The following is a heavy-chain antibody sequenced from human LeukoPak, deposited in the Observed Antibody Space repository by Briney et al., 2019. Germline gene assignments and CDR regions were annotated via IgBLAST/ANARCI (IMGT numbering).Heavy chain of an antibody. CDR3: ARADTYSYGLYFDY. J-gene: IGHJ4*02. V-gene: IGHV3-33*01. Sequence: GRSLRLPCAASGFTFSSYGMHWVRLAPGKGLEWVAVIWYDGSNKYYADSVKGRFTISRDNSKNTLYLQMNSLRAEDTAVYYCARADTYSYGLYFDYWGQGTLVTVSS. CDR1: GFTFSSYG. CDR2: IWYDGSNK. D-gene: IGHD5-18*01.